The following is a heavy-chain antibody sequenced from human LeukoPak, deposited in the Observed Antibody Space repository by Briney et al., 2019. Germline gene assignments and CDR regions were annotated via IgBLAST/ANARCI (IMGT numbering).Heavy chain of an antibody. V-gene: IGHV4-4*07. D-gene: IGHD3-10*01. CDR3: ARDVRFIPSSGSGSYRQDV. CDR1: ARSISNYY. J-gene: IGHJ6*04. CDR2: IYSTGRT. Sequence: SETLSLTFTVSARSISNYYWSRIRQPAGKVLESIGRIYSTGRTNYNPSLNRRVTMSVDTSKNQFSLRLSSVTAADTAVYYCARDVRFIPSSGSGSYRQDVWGKGTTVTVSS.